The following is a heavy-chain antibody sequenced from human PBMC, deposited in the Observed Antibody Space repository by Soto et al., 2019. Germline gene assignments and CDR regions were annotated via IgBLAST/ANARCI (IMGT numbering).Heavy chain of an antibody. Sequence: QVQLVQSGTEVKKPGASVKVSCKASGYNFAVHSIHWVRQAPGQRFEWMGWINAGSGHAKYSQNFQVRLTLTTDPSATTVYVELSNLRSEDTALYFCARGIRWSGADGYGADYFDYWGQGALVTVSS. J-gene: IGHJ4*02. CDR2: INAGSGHA. CDR3: ARGIRWSGADGYGADYFDY. V-gene: IGHV1-3*01. CDR1: GYNFAVHS. D-gene: IGHD5-12*01.